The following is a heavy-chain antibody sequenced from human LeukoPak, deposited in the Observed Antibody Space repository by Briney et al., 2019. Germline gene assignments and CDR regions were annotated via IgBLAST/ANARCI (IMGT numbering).Heavy chain of an antibody. J-gene: IGHJ4*02. CDR2: ISAYNDVT. D-gene: IGHD1-26*01. CDR3: ARDQAVGATAGTFDY. Sequence: ASVKVSCKASGYTFTSFGISWVRQAPGKGLEWMGWISAYNDVTNFAQRFQGRVTMTTDTSTNTVYMEMTNLRSDDTAVYFCARDQAVGATAGTFDYWGQGTPVTVSS. V-gene: IGHV1-18*04. CDR1: GYTFTSFG.